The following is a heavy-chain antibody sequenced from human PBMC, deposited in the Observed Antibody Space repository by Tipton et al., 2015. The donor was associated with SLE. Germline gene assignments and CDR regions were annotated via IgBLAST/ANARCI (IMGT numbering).Heavy chain of an antibody. CDR2: IYSGSS. Sequence: TLSLTCTVSGGSISTFFWCWIRQPPGKGLEWTGYIYSGSSYFNPSLRSRVSMSIDKPKNQFSLTMRSVTAADTAVYYCARDDYVGQNWGQGTLVTVSS. CDR3: ARDDYVGQN. J-gene: IGHJ4*02. CDR1: GGSISTFF. D-gene: IGHD3-10*02. V-gene: IGHV4-59*01.